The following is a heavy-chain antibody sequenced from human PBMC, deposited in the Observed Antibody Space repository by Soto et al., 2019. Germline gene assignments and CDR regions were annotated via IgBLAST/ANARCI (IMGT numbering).Heavy chain of an antibody. J-gene: IGHJ4*02. CDR3: QRAHGIPAAAPVSAF. V-gene: IGHV3-74*01. CDR2: INSDGSST. D-gene: IGHD2-2*01. Sequence: GKGLVWVSRINSDGSSTSYADSVKGRFTISRDNAKNTLYLQMNSLRAEDTAVFFCQRAHGIPAAAPVSAFWVQG.